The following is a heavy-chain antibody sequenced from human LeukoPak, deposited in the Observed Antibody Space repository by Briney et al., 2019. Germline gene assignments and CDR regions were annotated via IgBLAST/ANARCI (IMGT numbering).Heavy chain of an antibody. J-gene: IGHJ4*02. Sequence: GGSLRLSCAASGFTVRNTHMSWVRQAPGKGLKWVSVIYSGDSKSYADSVKGRFTISRDNSKSTLYLQMNNLRAEDTAVYYCARGGEASIDYWGQGTLVIVSS. CDR1: GFTVRNTH. D-gene: IGHD2-21*01. CDR3: ARGGEASIDY. V-gene: IGHV3-53*01. CDR2: IYSGDSK.